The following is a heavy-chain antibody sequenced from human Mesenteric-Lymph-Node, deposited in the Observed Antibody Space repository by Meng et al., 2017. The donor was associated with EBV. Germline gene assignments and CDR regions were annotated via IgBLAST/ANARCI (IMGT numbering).Heavy chain of an antibody. V-gene: IGHV4-34*01. CDR2: ISQSGDT. J-gene: IGHJ4*02. CDR3: ARGAIFGIVITYFDY. CDR1: GGSFSGYH. Sequence: QVQPPQLRPGLLEPSVNLALTGEASGGSFSGYHWSWIRQPPGKGLEYIGEISQSGDTTYNPSLKSRVTISVDRSRNQFSLKMASVTAADTAVYYCARGAIFGIVITYFDYWSQGTLVTVSS. D-gene: IGHD3-3*02.